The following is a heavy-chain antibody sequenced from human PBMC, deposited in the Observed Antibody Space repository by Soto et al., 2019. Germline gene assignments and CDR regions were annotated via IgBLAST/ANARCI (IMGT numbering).Heavy chain of an antibody. D-gene: IGHD3-16*01. Sequence: SETLSLTCAVSSGSIRSSNWWSWVRQSPGKGLEWIGEIFHNGSTYYNPSLNSRVTISVDTSRNQFSLNLRSVTAADTAVYYCARRTWGMDVWGQGTTVTVSS. CDR1: SGSIRSSNW. CDR3: ARRTWGMDV. J-gene: IGHJ6*02. V-gene: IGHV4-4*02. CDR2: IFHNGST.